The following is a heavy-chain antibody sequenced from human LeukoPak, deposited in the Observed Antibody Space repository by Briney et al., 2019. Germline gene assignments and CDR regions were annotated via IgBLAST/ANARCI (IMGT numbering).Heavy chain of an antibody. V-gene: IGHV3-21*01. Sequence: GGSLRLSCTASGFTFSSYSLNWVRQAPGKGLEWVSSVSTGSNYIYYADSVKGRFTISRDNAKNSLYLQMNSLRAEDTAVYYCARDLIGGGGYHYWGQGTLVTVSS. CDR1: GFTFSSYS. CDR3: ARDLIGGGGYHY. CDR2: VSTGSNYI. D-gene: IGHD3-16*01. J-gene: IGHJ4*02.